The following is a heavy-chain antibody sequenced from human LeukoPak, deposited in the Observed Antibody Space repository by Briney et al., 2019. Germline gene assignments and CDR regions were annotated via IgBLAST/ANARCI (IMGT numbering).Heavy chain of an antibody. D-gene: IGHD2-15*01. CDR3: ARECGGTCYSGSDY. Sequence: GGSLRLSCAASGFTFSNYMMKWVRQAPGKGLEWVSSISSSSTNIYYADSVEGRFTISRDNAKNSLYLQMNSLRAEGTAVYYCARECGGTCYSGSDYWGQGTLVTVSS. J-gene: IGHJ4*02. V-gene: IGHV3-21*06. CDR2: ISSSSTNI. CDR1: GFTFSNYM.